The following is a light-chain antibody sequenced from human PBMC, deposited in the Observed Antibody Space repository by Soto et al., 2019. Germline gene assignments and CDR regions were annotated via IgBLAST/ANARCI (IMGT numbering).Light chain of an antibody. CDR3: QQYNNWLFT. Sequence: EIVMTQSPATLSVSPGERATLSCRASQRVSSNLAWYHQKPGQAPRLLIFGASARATGIPARFSGSGSGTEFTLTISSLQSEDFAVYYCQQYNNWLFTFGPGTKVDIK. CDR2: GAS. CDR1: QRVSSN. J-gene: IGKJ3*01. V-gene: IGKV3-15*01.